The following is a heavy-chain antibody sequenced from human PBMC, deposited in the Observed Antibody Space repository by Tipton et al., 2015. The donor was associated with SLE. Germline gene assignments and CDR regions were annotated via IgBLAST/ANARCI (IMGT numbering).Heavy chain of an antibody. D-gene: IGHD1-26*01. CDR2: IIPIFGTA. Sequence: QSGPEVKKPGSSVKVSCKASGGTFSSYALSWVRQAPGQGLGWMGGIIPIFGTANYAQKFQGRVTITADESTSTAYMELSSLRSEDTAVYYCAREGGSYQGDYWGQGTLVTVSS. CDR1: GGTFSSYA. CDR3: AREGGSYQGDY. J-gene: IGHJ4*02. V-gene: IGHV1-69*01.